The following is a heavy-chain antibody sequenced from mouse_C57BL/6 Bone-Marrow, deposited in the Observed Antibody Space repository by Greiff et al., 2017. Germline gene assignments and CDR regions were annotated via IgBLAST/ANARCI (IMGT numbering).Heavy chain of an antibody. Sequence: QVQLQQPGAELVKPGASVKMSCKASGYTFTSYWITWVKQRPGQGLEWIGDIYPGSGSTNYNEKFKSKATLTVDTASSTAYVQLSSLTSEDSAVYYCAREIYYYGKGDYWGQGTTLTVSS. CDR2: IYPGSGST. CDR1: GYTFTSYW. D-gene: IGHD1-1*01. J-gene: IGHJ2*01. V-gene: IGHV1-55*01. CDR3: AREIYYYGKGDY.